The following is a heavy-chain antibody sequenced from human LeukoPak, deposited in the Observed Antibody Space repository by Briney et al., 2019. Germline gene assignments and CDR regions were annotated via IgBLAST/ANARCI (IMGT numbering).Heavy chain of an antibody. CDR2: MSGSGGHT. V-gene: IGHV3-23*01. CDR3: AKGRYNYGQYYFDY. D-gene: IGHD5-18*01. CDR1: GFSFSSYI. J-gene: IGHJ4*02. Sequence: GGSLRLSCVGSGFSFSSYIVSWVRQAPGKGLEWVSGMSGSGGHTYYADSVKGRFTISRDNARNTVYLQMNSLRVEDTAVYYCAKGRYNYGQYYFDYWGQGTLVTVSS.